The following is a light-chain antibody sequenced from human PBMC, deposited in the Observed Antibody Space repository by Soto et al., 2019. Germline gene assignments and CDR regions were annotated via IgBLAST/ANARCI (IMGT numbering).Light chain of an antibody. CDR2: EAT. CDR1: SSDVGNYDL. CDR3: CSYAGSNYWV. J-gene: IGLJ3*02. V-gene: IGLV2-23*01. Sequence: QSVLTQPASVSGSPGQSITISCTGTSSDVGNYDLVSWYQHHPGEAPKLMIYEATRRPSGISDRFSGSKSGNTASLTISGLQAEEEAHYYFCSYAGSNYWVFGGGTKLTVL.